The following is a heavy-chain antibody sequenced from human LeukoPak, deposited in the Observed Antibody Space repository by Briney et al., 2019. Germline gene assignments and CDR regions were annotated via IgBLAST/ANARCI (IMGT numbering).Heavy chain of an antibody. V-gene: IGHV3-7*01. CDR2: INQDGSAK. D-gene: IGHD1-7*01. CDR1: GFTLSSHW. Sequence: GGSLRLSCVASGFTLSSHWMSWVRQAPGKGLEWVANINQDGSAKYFVDSVKGRFTISRDNAKNSMYLQMNSLRAEDAAVYYCARWEIRGTAHKLDYWGQGTLVTVSS. CDR3: ARWEIRGTAHKLDY. J-gene: IGHJ4*02.